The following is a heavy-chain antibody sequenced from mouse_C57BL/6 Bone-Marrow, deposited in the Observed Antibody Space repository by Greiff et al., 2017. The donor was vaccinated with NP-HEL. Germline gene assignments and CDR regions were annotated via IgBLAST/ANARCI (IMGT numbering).Heavy chain of an antibody. CDR2: INSDGGST. V-gene: IGHV5-2*01. CDR1: EYEFPSHD. CDR3: ASPYDGYYPKGFAY. Sequence: EVQLKESGGGLVQPGESLKLSCESNEYEFPSHDMSWVRKTPEKRLELVAAINSDGGSTYYPDTMERRFIISRDNTKKTLYLQMSSLRSEDTALYYCASPYDGYYPKGFAYWGQGTLVTVSA. D-gene: IGHD2-3*01. J-gene: IGHJ3*01.